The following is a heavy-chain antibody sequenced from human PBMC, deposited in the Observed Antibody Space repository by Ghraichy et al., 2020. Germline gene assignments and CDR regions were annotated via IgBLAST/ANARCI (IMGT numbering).Heavy chain of an antibody. J-gene: IGHJ3*02. CDR1: GFTFSSYS. Sequence: GGSLRLSCAASGFTFSSYSMNWVRQAPGKGLEWVSSFSRSSHIYYADSAKGRFTISRDNAKNSLYLQMNSLGAEDTAVYYCARVQLEWLSGDFDIWGQGTMVTVS. D-gene: IGHD3-3*01. CDR2: FSRSSHI. CDR3: ARVQLEWLSGDFDI. V-gene: IGHV3-21*01.